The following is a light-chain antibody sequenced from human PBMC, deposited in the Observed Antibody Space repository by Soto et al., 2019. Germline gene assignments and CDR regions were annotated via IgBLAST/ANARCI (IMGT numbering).Light chain of an antibody. CDR3: XXXXXXSWT. Sequence: DIQMTQSPSTLSASVGDRXXITXXASQSISSWLAWYQQKPGKAPNLLIYKASTLKSGVPSRFSGSGSGTEFTLTIXXXQXXXXXXXXXXXXXXXSWTFGQGTKVEIK. V-gene: IGKV1-5*03. J-gene: IGKJ1*01. CDR1: QSISSW. CDR2: KAS.